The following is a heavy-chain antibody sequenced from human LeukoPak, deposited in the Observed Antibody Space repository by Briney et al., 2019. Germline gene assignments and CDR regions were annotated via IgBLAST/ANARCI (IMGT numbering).Heavy chain of an antibody. CDR3: ARRSRGGGEPYYYYYMDV. J-gene: IGHJ6*03. CDR1: EVSITSSTYY. D-gene: IGHD1-14*01. V-gene: IGHV4-39*01. CDR2: VYSSGGS. Sequence: PSETLSLNCSFTEVSITSSTYYWVWIRQPPGKGLEWIGNVYSSGGSRYNPSLQSRVSFSVDTSNNQFSLKLISVTAAETAVYYCARRSRGGGEPYYYYYMDVWGKGTTVTVSS.